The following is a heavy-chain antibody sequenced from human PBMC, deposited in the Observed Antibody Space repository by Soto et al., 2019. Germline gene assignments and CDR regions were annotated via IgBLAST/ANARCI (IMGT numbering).Heavy chain of an antibody. CDR2: VYTDGTA. CDR1: GNSMFNYY. V-gene: IGHV4-4*07. Sequence: QVHLQESGPGLVKPSGTLSLICTVSGNSMFNYYWSWIRQPAGKGLEWIGRVYTDGTAIYNPSLKSRFTRSVALPKTRSPRTVNPWPAPAPAGYSCAKGGFFDGDKMNPVLESWGQGPRSSSPQ. CDR3: AKGGFFDGDKMNPVLES. J-gene: IGHJ5*02. D-gene: IGHD3-3*01.